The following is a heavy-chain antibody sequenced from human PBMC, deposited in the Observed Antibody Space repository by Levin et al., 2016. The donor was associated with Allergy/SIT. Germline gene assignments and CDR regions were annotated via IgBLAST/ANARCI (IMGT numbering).Heavy chain of an antibody. D-gene: IGHD6-19*01. V-gene: IGHV2-26*01. Sequence: WIRQPPGKALEWLAHIFSNDEKSYSTSLKSRLTISKDTSKSQVVLTMTNMDPVDTATYYCARSIAVAGSIRYDYWGQGTLVTVSS. CDR2: IFSNDEK. CDR3: ARSIAVAGSIRYDY. J-gene: IGHJ4*02.